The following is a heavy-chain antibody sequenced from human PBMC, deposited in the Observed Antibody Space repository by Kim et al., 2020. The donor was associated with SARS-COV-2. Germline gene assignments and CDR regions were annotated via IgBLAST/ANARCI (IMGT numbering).Heavy chain of an antibody. J-gene: IGHJ4*02. CDR2: IYHTGNT. V-gene: IGHV4-39*01. Sequence: SETLSLTCIVSGDSISGSNFIWGWIRQPPGKGLEWIGSIYHTGNTYYNPSLKSRVTISVDTSENQFSLKLSSVTAADTAVYYCARHATNGGSCYSLLDCWGQGTLVTVSS. CDR1: GDSISGSNFI. CDR3: ARHATNGGSCYSLLDC. D-gene: IGHD2-15*01.